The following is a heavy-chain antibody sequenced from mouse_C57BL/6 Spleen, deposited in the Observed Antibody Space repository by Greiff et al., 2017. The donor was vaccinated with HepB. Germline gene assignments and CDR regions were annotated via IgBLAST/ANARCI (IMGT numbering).Heavy chain of an antibody. Sequence: EVKLMESGPGLVKPSQSLSLTCSVTGYSITSGYYWNWIRQFPGNKLEWMGYISYDGSNNYNPSLKSRISITRDTSKNQFFLKLNSVTTEDTATYYCARDQDYYGSSSLDYWGQGTTLTVSS. D-gene: IGHD1-1*01. CDR2: ISYDGSN. V-gene: IGHV3-6*01. CDR1: GYSITSGYY. CDR3: ARDQDYYGSSSLDY. J-gene: IGHJ2*01.